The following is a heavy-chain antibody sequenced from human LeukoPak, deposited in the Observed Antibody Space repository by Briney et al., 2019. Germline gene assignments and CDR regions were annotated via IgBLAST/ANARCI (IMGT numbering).Heavy chain of an antibody. CDR3: ARGGNYYRH. D-gene: IGHD3-10*01. CDR2: IKQDGREK. J-gene: IGHJ4*02. CDR1: AFTFSSYW. Sequence: PGGYVSRYASASAFTFSSYWMRWVRQAPGNGWEWVANIKQDGREKSYVVSVKGRITISRDNAKNSLYLQMNSLRAEDTAVYYCARGGNYYRHWGQGTLVTVSS. V-gene: IGHV3-7*03.